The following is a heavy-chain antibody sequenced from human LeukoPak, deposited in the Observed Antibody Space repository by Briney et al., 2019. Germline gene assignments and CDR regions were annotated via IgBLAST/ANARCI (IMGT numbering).Heavy chain of an antibody. V-gene: IGHV3-23*01. D-gene: IGHD4-23*01. CDR3: AKYAPPTTVVTRFFDY. CDR2: IGSDGGGI. CDR1: GFSFNNYA. Sequence: GGSLRLSRAASGFSFNNYAMTWVRQAPGKGLEWVSVIGSDGGGIQYADSVKGRFSISRDNSKNTLYLQMNSLRTEDTAVYYCAKYAPPTTVVTRFFDYWGQGSLVTVSS. J-gene: IGHJ4*02.